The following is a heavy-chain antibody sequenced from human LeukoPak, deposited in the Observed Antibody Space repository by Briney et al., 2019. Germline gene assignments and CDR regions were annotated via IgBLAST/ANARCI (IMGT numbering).Heavy chain of an antibody. J-gene: IGHJ3*02. V-gene: IGHV3-9*03. CDR1: GFTFDDYA. D-gene: IGHD6-19*01. CDR2: ISWNSGSI. CDR3: AKSQWLVPDDALDI. Sequence: PGGSLRLSCAASGFTFDDYAMHWVRQAPGKGLEWVSGISWNSGSIGYADSVKGRFTISRDNAKNSLYLQMNSLRAEDMALYYCAKSQWLVPDDALDIWGQGTMVTVSS.